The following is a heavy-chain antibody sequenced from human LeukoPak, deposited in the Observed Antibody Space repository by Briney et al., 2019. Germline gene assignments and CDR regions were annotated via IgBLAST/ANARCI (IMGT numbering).Heavy chain of an antibody. CDR1: GFTFSIYW. V-gene: IGHV3-7*04. Sequence: GGSLRLSCVASGFTFSIYWMTWVRQAPGKGLEWVANIKQDGSEKYYVDSVKGRFTISRDNAKNSLYLQMNSLRAEDTAVYYCARGRSGLDYWGQGALVTVSS. J-gene: IGHJ4*02. CDR2: IKQDGSEK. D-gene: IGHD3-10*01. CDR3: ARGRSGLDY.